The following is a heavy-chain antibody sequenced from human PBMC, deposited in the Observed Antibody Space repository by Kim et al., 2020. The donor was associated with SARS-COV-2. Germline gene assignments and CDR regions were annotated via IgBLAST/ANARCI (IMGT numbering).Heavy chain of an antibody. CDR3: ARGGLVVVPATDY. J-gene: IGHJ4*02. D-gene: IGHD2-15*01. V-gene: IGHV3-30*01. Sequence: ADSVKGRFTSSRDNAKNTLHLQVNSLRAEDTAVYYCARGGLVVVPATDYWGQGTLVTVSS.